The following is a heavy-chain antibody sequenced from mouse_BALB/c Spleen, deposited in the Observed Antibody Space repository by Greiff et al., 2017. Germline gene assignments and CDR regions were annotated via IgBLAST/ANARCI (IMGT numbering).Heavy chain of an antibody. CDR1: GYSFTGYY. CDR2: INPYNGAT. CDR3: ARKYGNYEGFAY. Sequence: VQLQQSGPQLVRPGASVKISCKASGYSFTGYYMHWVKQSHVKSLEWIGRINPYNGATSYNQNFKDKASLTVDKSSSTAYMELHSLTSEDSAVYYCARKYGNYEGFAYWGQGTLVTVSA. J-gene: IGHJ3*01. V-gene: IGHV1-31*01. D-gene: IGHD2-10*02.